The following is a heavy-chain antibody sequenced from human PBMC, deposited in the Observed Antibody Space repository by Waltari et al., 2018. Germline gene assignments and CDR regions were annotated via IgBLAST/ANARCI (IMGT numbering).Heavy chain of an antibody. Sequence: QVQLVQSGAEVKKPGASVKVSCKASGYTFTSYYMHWVRQAPGQGLEWMGIIDPSGGSTSYAQKFQGRVTMTRNTSTSTVYMELSSLRSEDTAVYYCARGGVVGTLVYWGQGTLVTVSS. D-gene: IGHD6-19*01. CDR1: GYTFTSYY. J-gene: IGHJ4*02. CDR3: ARGGVVGTLVY. CDR2: IDPSGGST. V-gene: IGHV1-46*01.